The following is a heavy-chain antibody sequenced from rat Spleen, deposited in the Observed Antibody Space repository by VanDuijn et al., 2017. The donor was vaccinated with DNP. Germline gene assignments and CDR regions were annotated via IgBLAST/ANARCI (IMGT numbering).Heavy chain of an antibody. CDR2: ITNTGGTT. J-gene: IGHJ2*01. V-gene: IGHV5-31*01. CDR1: GFTFKNYW. CDR3: IKDGYGGWSDYFDY. D-gene: IGHD1-11*01. Sequence: EVQLAESGGGLVQPGRSLKLSCVAAGFTFKNYWMTWIRQAPGKGLEWVATITNTGGTTYYPDSVKGRFTISRDNAKSTLYLQMNSLRSEDTATYYCIKDGYGGWSDYFDYWGQGVMVTVSS.